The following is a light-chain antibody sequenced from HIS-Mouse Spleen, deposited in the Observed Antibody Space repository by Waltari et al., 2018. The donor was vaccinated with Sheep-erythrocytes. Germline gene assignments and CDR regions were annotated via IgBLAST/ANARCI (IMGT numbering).Light chain of an antibody. V-gene: IGKV1D-13*01. J-gene: IGKJ1*01. CDR3: QQFNNYPRT. Sequence: AIQLTQSPSSLSASVGDRVPITCRASQGISSALAWYQQKQGKAPKLLIYDASSLESGVPSRFSGSGSGTDFTLTISSLQPEDFATYYCQQFNNYPRTFGQGTKVEIK. CDR2: DAS. CDR1: QGISSA.